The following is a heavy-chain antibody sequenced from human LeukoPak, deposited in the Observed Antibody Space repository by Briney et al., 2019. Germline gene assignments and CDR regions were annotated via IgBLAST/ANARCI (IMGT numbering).Heavy chain of an antibody. J-gene: IGHJ4*02. CDR1: GGSISSSSYY. CDR3: ARGGRGRAARHFDY. Sequence: SETLSLTCTVSGGSISSSSYYWGWIRQPPGKGLEWIGSIYYSGSTYYNPSLKSRVTISVDTSKNQFSLKLSSVTAADTAVYYCARGGRGRAARHFDYWGQGTLVTVSS. V-gene: IGHV4-39*01. D-gene: IGHD6-6*01. CDR2: IYYSGST.